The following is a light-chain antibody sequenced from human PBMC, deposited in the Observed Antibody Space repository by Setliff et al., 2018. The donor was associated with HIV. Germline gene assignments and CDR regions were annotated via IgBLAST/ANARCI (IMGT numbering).Light chain of an antibody. CDR1: SSDVGSYNL. V-gene: IGLV2-23*01. J-gene: IGLJ1*01. CDR3: CSYAGTTTFV. CDR2: EGT. Sequence: QSVLTQPASVSGSPGQSITISCTGTSSDVGSYNLVSWYQQHPGNAPKLMIYEGTKRPSGVSNRISGSKSGNTASLTISGLQAADEADYYCCSYAGTTTFVFGTGTRSPS.